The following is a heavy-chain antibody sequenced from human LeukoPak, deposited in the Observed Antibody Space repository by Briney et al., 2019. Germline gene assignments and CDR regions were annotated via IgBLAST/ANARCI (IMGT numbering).Heavy chain of an antibody. CDR1: GGSISSYY. V-gene: IGHV4-4*07. CDR2: IYTSGST. Sequence: SETLSLTCTVSGGSISSYYWSWIRQPAGMGLEGIGRIYTSGSTNYNPSLKIRVTMSVDTSKHQFSLKLSSVTAADTAVYYCARDHHRRDGYNSDYYYYYMDVWGKGTTVTVSS. J-gene: IGHJ6*03. D-gene: IGHD5-24*01. CDR3: ARDHHRRDGYNSDYYYYYMDV.